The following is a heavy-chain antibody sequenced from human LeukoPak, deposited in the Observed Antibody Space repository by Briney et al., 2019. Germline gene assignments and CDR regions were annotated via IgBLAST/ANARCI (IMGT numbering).Heavy chain of an antibody. CDR3: ARWDHGTAYFDS. J-gene: IGHJ4*02. V-gene: IGHV6-1*01. CDR2: TSYRSKWYN. Sequence: SQTLSLTCAISGDSVSSNGVAWNWIRQSPSRGLEWLGRTSYRSKWYNNYAVSVKSRITINPDTSRNQFSLQLKSVTPEDTAVYYCARWDHGTAYFDSWGQGTLVTVSS. D-gene: IGHD1-26*01. CDR1: GDSVSSNGVA.